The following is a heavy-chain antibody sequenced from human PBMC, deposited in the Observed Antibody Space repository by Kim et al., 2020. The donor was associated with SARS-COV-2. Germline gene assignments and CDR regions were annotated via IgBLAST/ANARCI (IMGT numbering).Heavy chain of an antibody. CDR2: IYHSGST. D-gene: IGHD6-13*01. J-gene: IGHJ4*02. Sequence: SETLSLTCAVSGGSISSSNWWSWVRQPPGKGLEWIGEIYHSGSTNYNPSLKSRVTISVDKSKNQFSLKLSSVTAADTAVYYCARLAAAGEVAVNRFDYWGQGTLVTVSS. V-gene: IGHV4-4*02. CDR3: ARLAAAGEVAVNRFDY. CDR1: GGSISSSNW.